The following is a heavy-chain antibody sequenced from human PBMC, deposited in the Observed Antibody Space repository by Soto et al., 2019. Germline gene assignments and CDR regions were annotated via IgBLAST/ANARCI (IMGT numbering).Heavy chain of an antibody. CDR1: GFTFSSYS. CDR3: ARDGYGDYGTDAFDI. D-gene: IGHD4-17*01. Sequence: EVQLVESGGGLVKPGGSLGLSCAASGFTFSSYSMNWVRQAPGKGLEWVSSISSSSSYIYYADSVKGRFTISRDNAKNSLYLQMNSLRAEDTAVYYCARDGYGDYGTDAFDIWGQGTMVTVSS. J-gene: IGHJ3*02. CDR2: ISSSSSYI. V-gene: IGHV3-21*01.